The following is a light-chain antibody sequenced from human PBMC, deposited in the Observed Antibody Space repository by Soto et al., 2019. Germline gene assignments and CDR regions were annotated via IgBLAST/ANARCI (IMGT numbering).Light chain of an antibody. CDR2: EAT. CDR3: SSYAGTDNLGV. Sequence: QSALTQPPSASGSPGQSVTISCTGTSSDVGGYNYVSWYQQHPGQAPTLIIYEATQRPSGVPDRFSGSKSGNTASLTVSGLQAEDEADYYCSSYAGTDNLGVFGGGTKLTVL. J-gene: IGLJ2*01. CDR1: SSDVGGYNY. V-gene: IGLV2-8*01.